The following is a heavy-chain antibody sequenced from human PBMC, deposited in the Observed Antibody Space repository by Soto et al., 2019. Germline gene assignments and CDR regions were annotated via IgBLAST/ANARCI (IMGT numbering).Heavy chain of an antibody. CDR2: ISKSDYT. J-gene: IGHJ4*02. CDR1: GFAFNNYG. CDR3: AREDSIIIPAVSDF. V-gene: IGHV3-21*01. D-gene: IGHD2-2*01. Sequence: KTGGSLRLSCTVSGFAFNNYGINWVRQAPGKGLEWVSSISKSDYTYYSDSVKGRFAISRDNAKSSVSLQMNTLRVEDTAVYYCAREDSIIIPAVSDFWGQGTLVTVSS.